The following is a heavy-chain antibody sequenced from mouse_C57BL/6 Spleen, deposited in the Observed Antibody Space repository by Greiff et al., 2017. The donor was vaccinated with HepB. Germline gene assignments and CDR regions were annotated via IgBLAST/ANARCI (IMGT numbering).Heavy chain of an antibody. J-gene: IGHJ2*01. CDR2: ISDGGSYT. Sequence: EVQRVESGGGLVKPGGSLKLSCAASGFTFSSYAMSWVRQTPEKRLEWVATISDGGSYTYYPDNVKGRFTISRDNAKNNLYLQMSHLKSEDTAMYYCARICYYGGFDYWGQGTTLTVSS. D-gene: IGHD1-1*01. V-gene: IGHV5-4*01. CDR1: GFTFSSYA. CDR3: ARICYYGGFDY.